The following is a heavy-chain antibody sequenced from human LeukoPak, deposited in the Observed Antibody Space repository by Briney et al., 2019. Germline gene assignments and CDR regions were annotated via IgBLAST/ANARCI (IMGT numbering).Heavy chain of an antibody. CDR2: IKQDGSEK. V-gene: IGHV3-7*01. D-gene: IGHD3-3*01. J-gene: IGHJ3*02. CDR3: ARGYTYYDFWSGYYTPSEEDAFDI. Sequence: GGSLRLSCAASGFTFSSYSMNWVRQAPGKGLEWVANIKQDGSEKYYVDSVKGRFAISRDNAKNSLYLQMNSLRAEDTAVYYCARGYTYYDFWSGYYTPSEEDAFDIWGQGTMVTVSS. CDR1: GFTFSSYS.